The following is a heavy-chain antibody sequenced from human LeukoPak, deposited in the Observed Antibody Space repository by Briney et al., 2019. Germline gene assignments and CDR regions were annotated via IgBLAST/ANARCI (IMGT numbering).Heavy chain of an antibody. CDR3: AREGRSSGWHYFDY. CDR2: ISSSSTYI. CDR1: GFTFSTYT. V-gene: IGHV3-21*01. J-gene: IGHJ4*02. D-gene: IGHD6-19*01. Sequence: GGSLRLSCAASGFTFSTYTMNWVRQVPGKGLEWVSSISSSSTYIYYAGSVQGRFTISRDNAKNSLHLQMNSLRAEGTAVYYCAREGRSSGWHYFDYWGQGTLVTVSS.